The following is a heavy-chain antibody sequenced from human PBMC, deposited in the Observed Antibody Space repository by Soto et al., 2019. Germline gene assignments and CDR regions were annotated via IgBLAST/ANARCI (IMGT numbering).Heavy chain of an antibody. CDR1: GGTFSSYA. CDR3: ARDVGWSGYYGLYYGMDV. CDR2: IIPIFGTA. V-gene: IGHV1-69*06. D-gene: IGHD3-3*01. J-gene: IGHJ6*02. Sequence: SVKVSCKASGGTFSSYAISWVRQAPGQGLEWMGGIIPIFGTANYAQKFQGRVTITADKSTSTAYMELSSLRSEDTAVYYCARDVGWSGYYGLYYGMDVWGQGTTVTVSS.